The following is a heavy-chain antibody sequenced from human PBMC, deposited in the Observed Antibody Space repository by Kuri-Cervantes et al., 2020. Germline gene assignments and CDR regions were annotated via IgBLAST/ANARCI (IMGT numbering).Heavy chain of an antibody. CDR2: LNSDASVI. V-gene: IGHV3-74*01. Sequence: GESLKISCAASGFTFKNKWMHWVRQAPGKGLVWVSRLNSDASVINHADYVKGRFTISRDNAKNTLYLQMNSLRAEDTAVYYCAKDIIEGIVVVVAATSAFDIWGQGTMVTVSS. J-gene: IGHJ3*02. CDR3: AKDIIEGIVVVVAATSAFDI. D-gene: IGHD2-15*01. CDR1: GFTFKNKW.